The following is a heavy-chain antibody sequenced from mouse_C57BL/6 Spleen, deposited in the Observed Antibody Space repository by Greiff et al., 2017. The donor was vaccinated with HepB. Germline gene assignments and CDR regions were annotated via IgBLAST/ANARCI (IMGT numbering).Heavy chain of an antibody. V-gene: IGHV7-3*01. CDR2: IRNKANGYTT. Sequence: EVKVVESGGGLVQPGGSLSLSCAASGFTFTDYYMSWVRQPPGKALEWLGFIRNKANGYTTEYSASVKGRFTISRDNSQSILYLQMNALRAEDSATYYCARSHYDGYYVGYFDVWGTGTTVTVSS. CDR3: ARSHYDGYYVGYFDV. D-gene: IGHD2-3*01. CDR1: GFTFTDYY. J-gene: IGHJ1*03.